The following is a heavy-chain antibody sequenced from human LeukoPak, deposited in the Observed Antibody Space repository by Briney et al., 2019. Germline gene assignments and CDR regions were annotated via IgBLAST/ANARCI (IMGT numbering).Heavy chain of an antibody. V-gene: IGHV5-51*01. CDR3: ARREYYDSSGYYSLSHYYYGMDV. CDR2: IYPGDSDT. Sequence: GEPLKISCKGSGYSFTSYWIGWVRQMPGKGLEWMGIIYPGDSDTRYSPSFQGQVTISADKSISTAYLQWSSLKASDTAMYYCARREYYDSSGYYSLSHYYYGMDVWGQGTTVTVSS. D-gene: IGHD3-22*01. J-gene: IGHJ6*02. CDR1: GYSFTSYW.